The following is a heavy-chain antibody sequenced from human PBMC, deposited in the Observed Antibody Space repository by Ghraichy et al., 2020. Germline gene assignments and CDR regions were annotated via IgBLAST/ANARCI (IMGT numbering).Heavy chain of an antibody. CDR1: GFTFSTYW. CDR2: IMSDGSSA. D-gene: IGHD1-7*01. J-gene: IGHJ3*01. Sequence: LSLTCAASGFTFSTYWMHWVRQTPGKGLVWVSRIMSDGSSASYADFVRGRFIISRDNDKNTLYLQMNSLTAEDTALYYCTRKVGRELFDDAFDLWGQGTMVAVSA. CDR3: TRKVGRELFDDAFDL. V-gene: IGHV3-74*01.